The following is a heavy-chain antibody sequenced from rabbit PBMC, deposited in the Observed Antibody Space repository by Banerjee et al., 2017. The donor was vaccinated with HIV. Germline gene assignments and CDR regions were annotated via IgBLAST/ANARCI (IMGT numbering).Heavy chain of an antibody. CDR1: GFDFSSYY. Sequence: QLKETGGGLVQPGGSLTLSCKASGFDFSSYYMSWVRQAPGKGLEWIGIIYPGEGSTDYASWVDGRFTISSDNAQNTVDLQMSGLTAADTATYFCARDSIASDGAGSFNLWGQGTLVTV. CDR3: ARDSIASDGAGSFNL. CDR2: IYPGEGST. J-gene: IGHJ4*01. D-gene: IGHD6-1*01. V-gene: IGHV1S7*01.